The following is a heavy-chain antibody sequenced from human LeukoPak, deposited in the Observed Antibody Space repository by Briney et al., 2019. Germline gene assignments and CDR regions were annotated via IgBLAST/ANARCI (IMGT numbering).Heavy chain of an antibody. V-gene: IGHV1-18*01. Sequence: ASVKVSCKASGYTFTSYGISWVRQAPGQGLEWMGWISAYNGNTNYAQKLQGRVTMTTDTSTSTAYMELRSLRSDDTAVYYCARGYYYGSGSYLLWFDPWGQGTLVTVSS. CDR2: ISAYNGNT. CDR3: ARGYYYGSGSYLLWFDP. J-gene: IGHJ5*02. D-gene: IGHD3-10*01. CDR1: GYTFTSYG.